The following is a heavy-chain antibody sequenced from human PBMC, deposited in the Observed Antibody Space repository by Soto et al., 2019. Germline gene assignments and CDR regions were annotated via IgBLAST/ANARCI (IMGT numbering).Heavy chain of an antibody. CDR2: INHSGIT. CDR1: GGSFSGYY. V-gene: IGHV4-34*01. CDR3: AIGPRMWLAGGGY. Sequence: SETLSLTCAVYGGSFSGYYWSWIRQPPGKGLEWTGEINHSGITDYNPSLKSRITISIDTSKKQFSLKLNSVTAADTAVYSCAIGPRMWLAGGGYWGQGTQVTVSS. D-gene: IGHD6-19*01. J-gene: IGHJ4*02.